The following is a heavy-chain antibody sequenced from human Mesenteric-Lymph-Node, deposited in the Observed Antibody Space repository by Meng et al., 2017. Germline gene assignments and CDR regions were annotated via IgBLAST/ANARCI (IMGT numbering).Heavy chain of an antibody. Sequence: ASVKVSCKASGYTFTNYVISWVRRAPGQGLEWMGWISAYNGNTNYAQKLQGRVTMNTDTSTSTAYMELRIMRNNDPAVYCSAGDAYYDGSDYCGLRPAKDAFDIWGQGTMVTVSS. CDR1: GYTFTNYV. CDR2: ISAYNGNT. V-gene: IGHV1-18*01. CDR3: AGDAYYDGSDYCGLRPAKDAFDI. J-gene: IGHJ3*02. D-gene: IGHD3-22*01.